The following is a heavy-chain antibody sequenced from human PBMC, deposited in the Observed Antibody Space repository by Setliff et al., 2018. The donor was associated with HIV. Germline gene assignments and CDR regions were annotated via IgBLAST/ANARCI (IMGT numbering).Heavy chain of an antibody. J-gene: IGHJ6*03. Sequence: ASVKVSCKTSGHPFSNYDIIWGRRATGQGLEWMGWMNPNSGATGYAQKFKDRFIMTRDTSISTAYMELSSLTSEDTAVYFCASGKGVRGVIIRGGLDVSGKGTTVTV. CDR1: GHPFSNYD. D-gene: IGHD3-10*01. V-gene: IGHV1-8*01. CDR2: MNPNSGAT. CDR3: ASGKGVRGVIIRGGLDV.